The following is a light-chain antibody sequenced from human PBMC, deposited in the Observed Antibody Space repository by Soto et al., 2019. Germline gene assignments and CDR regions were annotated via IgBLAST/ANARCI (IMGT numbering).Light chain of an antibody. V-gene: IGLV4-69*01. Sequence: QLVLTQSPSASASLGASVKFTSTLNSGHSSSAVAWHQQQPEKGPRYLMKVNSDGSHSKGDGIPDRFSGSSSGAERYLTISRLQSEDEADYYCQTWGWGSVVFGGGTKLTVL. CDR2: VNSDGSH. CDR3: QTWGWGSVV. J-gene: IGLJ2*01. CDR1: SGHSSSA.